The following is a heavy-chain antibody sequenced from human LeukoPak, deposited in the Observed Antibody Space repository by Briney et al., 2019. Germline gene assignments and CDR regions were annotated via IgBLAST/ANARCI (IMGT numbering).Heavy chain of an antibody. CDR3: ARDGPRPPLVGVLVGAFDI. Sequence: KPGGSPRLSCAASGFTFSDYYMSWIRQAPGKGLEWVSYISSSGSSIYYADSVKGRFTISRDNAKNSLYLQMNSLRAEDTAVYYCARDGPRPPLVGVLVGAFDIWGQGTMVTVSS. V-gene: IGHV3-11*04. CDR2: ISSSGSSI. D-gene: IGHD1-26*01. CDR1: GFTFSDYY. J-gene: IGHJ3*02.